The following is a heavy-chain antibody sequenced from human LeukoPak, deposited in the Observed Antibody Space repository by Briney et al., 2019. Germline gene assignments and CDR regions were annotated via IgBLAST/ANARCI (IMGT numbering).Heavy chain of an antibody. V-gene: IGHV3-21*01. J-gene: IGHJ4*02. CDR3: ARDSSGGGFDY. Sequence: GGSLRLSCAASGFTFSSYSMNWVRQTPGKGLEWVSSISSSSSYIFYADSVKGRFTMSRDNAKKSLFLQMNSLRAEDTAVYYCARDSSGGGFDYWGQGTLVTVSS. CDR2: ISSSSSYI. CDR1: GFTFSSYS. D-gene: IGHD3-16*01.